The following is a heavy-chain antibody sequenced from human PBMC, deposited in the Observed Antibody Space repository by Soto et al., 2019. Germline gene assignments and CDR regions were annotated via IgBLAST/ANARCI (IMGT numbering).Heavy chain of an antibody. V-gene: IGHV1-18*01. D-gene: IGHD3-3*01. Sequence: AASVKVSCKASGYTFTSYGISWVRQAPGQGLEWMGWISAYNGNTNYAQKLQGRVTMTTDTSTSTAYMELRSLRSDDTAVYYCARVRSYYDFWSGYATNYYFDYWGQGTLVTVSS. CDR3: ARVRSYYDFWSGYATNYYFDY. J-gene: IGHJ4*02. CDR1: GYTFTSYG. CDR2: ISAYNGNT.